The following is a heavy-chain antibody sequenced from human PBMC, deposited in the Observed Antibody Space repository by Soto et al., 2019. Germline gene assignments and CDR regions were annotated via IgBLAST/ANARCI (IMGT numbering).Heavy chain of an antibody. D-gene: IGHD3-22*01. V-gene: IGHV4-31*03. CDR2: IYYSGST. CDR3: ARSEAGYYDSSGYVPIDY. Sequence: QVQLQESGPGLVKPSQTLSLTCTVSGGSISSGGYYWSWIRQHPGKGLEWIGYIYYSGSTYYNPSLKSRVTISADTSKTQFSLKLSSVTAADTAVYYCARSEAGYYDSSGYVPIDYWGQGTLVTVSS. CDR1: GGSISSGGYY. J-gene: IGHJ4*02.